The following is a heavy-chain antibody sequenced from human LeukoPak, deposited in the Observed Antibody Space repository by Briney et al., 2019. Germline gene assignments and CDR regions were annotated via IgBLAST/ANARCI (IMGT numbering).Heavy chain of an antibody. CDR3: ARDLGYCSGGSCPNSYGMDV. Sequence: PSQTLSLTCTVSGGSISSGGYYWSWIRQHPGKGLEWIGYIYYSGSTYYNPSLKSRVTISVDTSKNQFSLKLSSVTAADTAVYYCARDLGYCSGGSCPNSYGMDVWGQGTTVTVSS. CDR2: IYYSGST. V-gene: IGHV4-31*03. D-gene: IGHD2-15*01. CDR1: GGSISSGGYY. J-gene: IGHJ6*02.